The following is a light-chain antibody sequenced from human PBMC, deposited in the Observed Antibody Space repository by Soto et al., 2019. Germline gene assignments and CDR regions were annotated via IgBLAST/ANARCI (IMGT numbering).Light chain of an antibody. CDR1: QSIVGW. CDR2: KAS. CDR3: QQYNTFPWT. Sequence: DIQMTQSPSTLSASVGDRVTITCRASQSIVGWLAWYQQKPGKAPKLLIYKASSLESGVPSRFSGSRSGTEFTLTISSLQPDDFATYYCQQYNTFPWTFGQGTKVEIK. J-gene: IGKJ1*01. V-gene: IGKV1-5*03.